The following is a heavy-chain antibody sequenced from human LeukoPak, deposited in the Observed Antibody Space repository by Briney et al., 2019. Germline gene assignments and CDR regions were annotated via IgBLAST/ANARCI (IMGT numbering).Heavy chain of an antibody. J-gene: IGHJ4*02. CDR3: ARRAVY. CDR2: IYSGGST. V-gene: IGHV3-53*01. D-gene: IGHD6-25*01. Sequence: GGSLRLSCAVSGFTVSSNYMSWVRQAPGKGLEWVSVIYSGGSTYYADSVKGRFTISRDNSKNTLYLLMNSLRAEDTAVYYCARRAVYWGQGTLVTVSS. CDR1: GFTVSSNY.